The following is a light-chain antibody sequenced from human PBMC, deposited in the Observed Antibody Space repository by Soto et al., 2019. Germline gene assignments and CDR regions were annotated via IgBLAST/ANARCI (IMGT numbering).Light chain of an antibody. J-gene: IGLJ1*01. CDR1: SSNIGSNT. CDR2: SNN. CDR3: QSYDRSLSGSF. V-gene: IGLV1-44*01. Sequence: QSVLTQPPSASGTPGQRVTISCSGSSSNIGSNTVNWYQQVPGTAPKLLIYSNNQRPSGVPDRFSGSKSGTSASLAISGLQSEDEADYYCQSYDRSLSGSFFGTGTKVTVL.